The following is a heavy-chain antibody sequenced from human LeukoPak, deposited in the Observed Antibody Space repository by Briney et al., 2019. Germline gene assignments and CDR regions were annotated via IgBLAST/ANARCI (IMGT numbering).Heavy chain of an antibody. CDR2: IIPIFGTA. V-gene: IGHV1-69*05. Sequence: SVKVSCKASGGTFSSYAISWVRQAPGQGLEWMGGIIPIFGTANYAQKFQGRVTITTDESTSTAYMELSSLRSEDTAVYYCARDPPYSGSYHNWFDPWGQGTLVTVSS. CDR1: GGTFSSYA. D-gene: IGHD1-26*01. J-gene: IGHJ5*02. CDR3: ARDPPYSGSYHNWFDP.